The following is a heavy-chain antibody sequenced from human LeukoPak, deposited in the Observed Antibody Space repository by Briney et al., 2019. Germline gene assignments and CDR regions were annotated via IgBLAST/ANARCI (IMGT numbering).Heavy chain of an antibody. CDR2: IYYSGST. CDR3: ARVCIAAPPWGGYYYYYMDV. J-gene: IGHJ6*03. CDR1: GYSISSSNW. D-gene: IGHD6-6*01. V-gene: IGHV4-28*03. Sequence: PSETLSLTCAVSGYSISSSNWWGWIRQPPGKGLEWIGYIYYSGSTNYNPSLKSRVTMSVDTSKNQFSLKLSSVTAADTAVYYCARVCIAAPPWGGYYYYYMDVWGKGTTVTVSS.